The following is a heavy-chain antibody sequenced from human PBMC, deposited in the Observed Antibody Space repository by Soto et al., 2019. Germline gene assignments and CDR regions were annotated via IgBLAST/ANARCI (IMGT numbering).Heavy chain of an antibody. D-gene: IGHD2-21*02. V-gene: IGHV4-39*01. CDR1: GGSISSSRYY. CDR3: ARHPTAIGNNWFDP. Sequence: PSETLSLTCTVSGGSISSSRYYWGWIRQPPGKGLEWIGSIHYSGSTYYNPSLKSRVTISVDTSKNQFSLKLSSVTAADTAVYYCARHPTAIGNNWFDPWGQGTLVTVSS. CDR2: IHYSGST. J-gene: IGHJ5*02.